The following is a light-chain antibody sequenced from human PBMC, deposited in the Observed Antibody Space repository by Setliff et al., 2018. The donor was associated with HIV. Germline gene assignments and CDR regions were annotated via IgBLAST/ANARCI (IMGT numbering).Light chain of an antibody. J-gene: IGLJ1*01. V-gene: IGLV1-44*01. CDR2: NNN. CDR3: AAWDDSLNGHYV. CDR1: GSNIGSNA. Sequence: QSVLTQPPSASGTPGQRVTISCSGSGSNIGSNAVNWYQQLPGTAPKLLIYNNNQRPSGVPDRFSGSKSGTSASLAISGLQSEDESDYYCAAWDDSLNGHYVFGTGTKVTV.